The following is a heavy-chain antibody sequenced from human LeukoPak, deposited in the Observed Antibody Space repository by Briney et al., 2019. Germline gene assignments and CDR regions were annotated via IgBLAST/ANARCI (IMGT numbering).Heavy chain of an antibody. CDR3: ARAPSSIAVAGALSFDY. D-gene: IGHD6-19*01. V-gene: IGHV4-59*08. CDR2: IYYSGST. Sequence: SETLSLTCTVSGGFISSYYWSWIRQPPGKGLEWIGYIYYSGSTNYNPSLKSRVTISVDTSKNQFSLKLSSVTAADTAVYYCARAPSSIAVAGALSFDYWGQGTLVTVSS. CDR1: GGFISSYY. J-gene: IGHJ4*02.